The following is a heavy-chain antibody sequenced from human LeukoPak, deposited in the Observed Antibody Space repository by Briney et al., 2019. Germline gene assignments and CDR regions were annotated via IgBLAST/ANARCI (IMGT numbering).Heavy chain of an antibody. Sequence: GGSLRLSCAASGITFSRFWMHWVRQAPGKGLVWVSRINTDGSLTNYADSVKGRFTISRDNSKNTLLLQMNSLRAEDTAVYYCARGRRDCSGDCYVAFDIWGQGTMVTVSS. CDR1: GITFSRFW. CDR2: INTDGSLT. V-gene: IGHV3-74*01. D-gene: IGHD2-21*02. J-gene: IGHJ3*02. CDR3: ARGRRDCSGDCYVAFDI.